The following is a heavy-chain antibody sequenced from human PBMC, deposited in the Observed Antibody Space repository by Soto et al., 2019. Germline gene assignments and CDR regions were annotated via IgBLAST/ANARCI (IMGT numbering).Heavy chain of an antibody. CDR2: IIPIFGTA. CDR3: ARGTETVWGSYRSGALYAFDI. J-gene: IGHJ3*02. V-gene: IGHV1-69*13. CDR1: GGTFSSYA. D-gene: IGHD3-16*02. Sequence: SVKVSCKASGGTFSSYAISWVRQAPGQGLEWMGGIIPIFGTANYAQRFQGRVTITADESTSTAYMELSSLRSEDTAVYYCARGTETVWGSYRSGALYAFDIWGQGTMVTVSS.